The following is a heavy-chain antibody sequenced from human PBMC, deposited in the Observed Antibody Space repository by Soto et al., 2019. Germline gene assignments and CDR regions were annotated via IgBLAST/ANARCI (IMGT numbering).Heavy chain of an antibody. D-gene: IGHD3-22*01. CDR2: IIPILGIA. Sequence: QVQLVQSGAEVKKPGSSVKVSCKASGGTFSSYTISWVRQAPGQGLEWMGRIIPILGIANYAQKFQGRVTITAHKSTSTAYMELISLRSEDTAVYYCAMIEPDFDYWGQGTLVTVSS. J-gene: IGHJ4*02. V-gene: IGHV1-69*02. CDR3: AMIEPDFDY. CDR1: GGTFSSYT.